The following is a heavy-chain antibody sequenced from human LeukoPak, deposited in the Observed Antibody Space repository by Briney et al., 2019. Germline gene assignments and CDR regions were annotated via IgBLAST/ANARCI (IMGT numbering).Heavy chain of an antibody. Sequence: PSETLSLTCTVSGGSTSSNYWSWMRQPPGKGLEWIGTYYNSGSTNYNPSLKSRATISVDTSKNQFSLKLSSVTAADTAVYYCARDGRFGELLGDYWGQGTLVTVSS. J-gene: IGHJ4*02. V-gene: IGHV4-4*08. CDR2: YYNSGST. CDR1: GGSTSSNY. CDR3: ARDGRFGELLGDY. D-gene: IGHD3-10*01.